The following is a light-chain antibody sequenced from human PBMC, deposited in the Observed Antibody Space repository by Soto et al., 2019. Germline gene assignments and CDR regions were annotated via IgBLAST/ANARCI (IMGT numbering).Light chain of an antibody. Sequence: DIQMTQSPSSLSASVGDRVTITCWASQSISNSLNWYQQKPGRAPKLLIYAASSLQSGVPSRFSGSGSGTEFTLTISSLQPEDVATYYCQQLYTFPLTFGQGTRLEIK. CDR1: QSISNS. CDR3: QQLYTFPLT. J-gene: IGKJ5*01. V-gene: IGKV1-39*01. CDR2: AAS.